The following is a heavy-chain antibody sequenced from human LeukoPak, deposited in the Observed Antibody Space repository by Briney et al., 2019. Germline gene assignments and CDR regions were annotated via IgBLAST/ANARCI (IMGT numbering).Heavy chain of an antibody. CDR1: GGSISSYY. CDR2: IYTPGSA. CDR3: ARDGPSWGLL. J-gene: IGHJ4*02. D-gene: IGHD7-27*01. Sequence: MASETLSLTCTVSGGSISSYYWSWIRQPAGKGLEWIGRIYTPGSANYNPSLKSRVTMSLDTSKNLFSLKLNSVTAADTAVYYCARDGPSWGLLRGQGALVTVSS. V-gene: IGHV4-4*07.